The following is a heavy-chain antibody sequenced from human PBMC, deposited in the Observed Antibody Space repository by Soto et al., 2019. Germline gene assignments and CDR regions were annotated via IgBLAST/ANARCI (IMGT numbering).Heavy chain of an antibody. CDR3: AKVGGQWLVQDD. CDR1: GFTFSSYA. V-gene: IGHV3-23*01. J-gene: IGHJ4*02. Sequence: EVQLLESGGGLVQPGGSLRLSCAASGFTFSSYAMSWVRQAPGKGLEWVSAISGSGGSTYYADSVKGRFTISRDNSKNTLYLQMNSMRAEDTAVYYCAKVGGQWLVQDDWCQGTLVTVSS. D-gene: IGHD6-19*01. CDR2: ISGSGGST.